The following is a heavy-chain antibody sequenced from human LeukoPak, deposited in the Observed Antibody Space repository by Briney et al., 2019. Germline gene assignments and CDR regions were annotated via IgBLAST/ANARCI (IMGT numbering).Heavy chain of an antibody. CDR1: GFTFSSYA. D-gene: IGHD3-22*01. CDR2: ISGSGGST. V-gene: IGHV3-23*01. Sequence: GGSLRLSCAASGFTFSSYAMSWVRQAPGKGLEWASAISGSGGSTYYADSVKGRFTISRDNFKNTLYLQMNSLRAEDTAVYYCAKDPYDYYDSSGYYYEPYFDYWGQGTLVTVSS. J-gene: IGHJ4*02. CDR3: AKDPYDYYDSSGYYYEPYFDY.